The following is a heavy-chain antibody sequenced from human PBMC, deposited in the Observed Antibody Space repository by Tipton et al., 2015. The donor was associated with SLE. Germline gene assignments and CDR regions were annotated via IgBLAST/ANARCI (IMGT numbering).Heavy chain of an antibody. D-gene: IGHD2-2*01. J-gene: IGHJ4*02. Sequence: GSLRLSCATSGFTFSDYWMTWVRQAPGKGLEWVANIKEDGSEKYYVDSVRGRFSISRDNAKNSLYLQMNSLRAEDTAVFYCARLPSRYCGSTTCSSAYWGQGTLVAVSS. CDR3: ARLPSRYCGSTTCSSAY. CDR2: IKEDGSEK. CDR1: GFTFSDYW. V-gene: IGHV3-7*03.